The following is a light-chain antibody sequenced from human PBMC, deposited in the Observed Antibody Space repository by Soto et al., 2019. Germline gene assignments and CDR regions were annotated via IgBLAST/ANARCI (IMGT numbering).Light chain of an antibody. J-gene: IGKJ1*01. V-gene: IGKV3-15*01. Sequence: EIVMTQSPATLSVSPGERATLSCGASQSVGSSLAWYQHRPGQAPRLLIYGASTRAPGVPDRFSGSGSGTEFSLTINRLQSEDSADYYCQQYYNWPPWTFGQGTKVDI. CDR3: QQYYNWPPWT. CDR2: GAS. CDR1: QSVGSS.